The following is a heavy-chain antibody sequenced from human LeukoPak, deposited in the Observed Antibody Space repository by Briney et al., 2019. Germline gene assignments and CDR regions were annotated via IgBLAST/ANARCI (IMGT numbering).Heavy chain of an antibody. CDR1: GYSFTSFW. CDR3: ARHDKGYSGYVTLDY. V-gene: IGHV5-51*01. D-gene: IGHD5-12*01. Sequence: GESLKISCKGSGYSFTSFWIGWVRQMPGKGLEWMGIINPGYSDIRYSPSFQGQVTISADKSISTAYLQWSSLKASDTAIYYCARHDKGYSGYVTLDYWGQGTLVTVSS. J-gene: IGHJ4*02. CDR2: INPGYSDI.